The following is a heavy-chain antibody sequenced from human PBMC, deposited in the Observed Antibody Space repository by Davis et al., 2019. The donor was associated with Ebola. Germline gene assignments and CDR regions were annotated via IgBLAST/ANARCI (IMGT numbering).Heavy chain of an antibody. CDR1: GYTFTNYG. CDR2: INPHNGNT. CDR3: ARAQFPTTSDH. Sequence: ASVKVSCKASGYTFTNYGITWVRQAPGQGLEWMGWINPHNGNTNYAQNVQGRVTMTTDTSTSTAYLEVGSLRSDDTAVYYCARAQFPTTSDHWGQGTLVTVTS. V-gene: IGHV1-18*04. J-gene: IGHJ4*02. D-gene: IGHD1-1*01.